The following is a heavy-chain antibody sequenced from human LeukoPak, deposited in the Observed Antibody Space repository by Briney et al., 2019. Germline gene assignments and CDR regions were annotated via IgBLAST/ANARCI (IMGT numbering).Heavy chain of an antibody. CDR1: GFSFSSFG. CDR2: ICASGANT. V-gene: IGHV3-23*01. CDR3: AKDVGFCFGDSCSFFDY. D-gene: IGHD2-15*01. J-gene: IGHJ4*02. Sequence: GGSLRLSCTASGFSFSSFGMSWVRQAPGKGLEWVSTICASGANTHYADSVKGRFTISRDNSKNTLHLQMNTLRVEDTALYYCAKDVGFCFGDSCSFFDYWGQGALVNVSS.